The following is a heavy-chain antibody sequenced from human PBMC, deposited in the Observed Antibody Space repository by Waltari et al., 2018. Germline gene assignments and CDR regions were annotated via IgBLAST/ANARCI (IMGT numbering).Heavy chain of an antibody. Sequence: QVQLQQWGAGLLKPSETLSLTCAVYGGSFSGYYWSWIRQPPGKGLEWIGEINHSGSTNYNPSRKSRVTISVDTSKNQFSLKLSSVTAADTAVYYCARVPSGSYHDYWGQGTLVTVSS. CDR1: GGSFSGYY. CDR3: ARVPSGSYHDY. D-gene: IGHD1-26*01. V-gene: IGHV4-34*01. J-gene: IGHJ4*02. CDR2: INHSGST.